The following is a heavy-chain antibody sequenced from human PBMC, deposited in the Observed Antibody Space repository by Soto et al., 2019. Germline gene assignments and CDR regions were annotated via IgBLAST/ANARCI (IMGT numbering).Heavy chain of an antibody. V-gene: IGHV3-33*01. Sequence: QVQLVESGGGVVQPGRSLRLSCAASGFNFNNYGMHWVRQAPGKGLEWVAVIWNDGNGYYYANSVKGRFTISRDNSKNTRYLQMCSLRAEDTAVYYCARRQISPPTRGAASARGGMDVWGQGTKVTVSS. CDR1: GFNFNNYG. J-gene: IGHJ6*02. CDR2: IWNDGNGY. D-gene: IGHD6-13*01. CDR3: ARRQISPPTRGAASARGGMDV.